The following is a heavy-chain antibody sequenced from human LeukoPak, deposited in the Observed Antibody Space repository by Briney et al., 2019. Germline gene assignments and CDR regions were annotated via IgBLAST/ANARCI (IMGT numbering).Heavy chain of an antibody. CDR1: GLTFSNYA. V-gene: IGHV3-7*01. CDR2: IKQDGSEK. D-gene: IGHD1-7*01. Sequence: GGSLRLSCAASGLTFSNYAMNWVRQAPGKGLEWVANIKQDGSEKYYVDSVKGRFTISRDNAKNSLYLQMNSLRAEDTAVYYCARDNWNYPYYYYYYMDVWGKGTTVTVSS. J-gene: IGHJ6*03. CDR3: ARDNWNYPYYYYYYMDV.